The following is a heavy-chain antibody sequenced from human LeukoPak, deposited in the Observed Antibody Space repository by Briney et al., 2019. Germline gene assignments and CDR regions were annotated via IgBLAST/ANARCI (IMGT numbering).Heavy chain of an antibody. CDR1: GFTFSSYG. V-gene: IGHV3-30*02. Sequence: GGSLRLSCAASGFTFSSYGMHWVRQAPGKGLEWVAFIRYDGSNKYYADSVKGRFTISRDNSKNTLYLQMNSLRAEDTAVYYCARVDSSGYWGQGTLVTVSS. J-gene: IGHJ4*02. CDR2: IRYDGSNK. D-gene: IGHD3-22*01. CDR3: ARVDSSGY.